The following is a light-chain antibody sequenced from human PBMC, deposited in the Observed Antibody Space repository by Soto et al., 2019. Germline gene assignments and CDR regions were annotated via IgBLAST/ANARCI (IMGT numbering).Light chain of an antibody. CDR1: QSVSSSY. CDR2: GAS. J-gene: IGKJ3*01. V-gene: IGKV3-20*01. Sequence: EIVLTQSPGTLSLSPGERATLSCRASQSVSSSYLAWYQQKPGQAPRLLIYGASSTATGIPDRFSGSGSGTDFTLTISRLEPDDFAVYYCQQYGSSSFTFGPGTKVDIK. CDR3: QQYGSSSFT.